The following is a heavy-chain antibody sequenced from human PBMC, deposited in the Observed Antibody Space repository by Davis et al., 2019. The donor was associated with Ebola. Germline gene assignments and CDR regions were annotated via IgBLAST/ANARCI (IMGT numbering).Heavy chain of an antibody. V-gene: IGHV4-61*01. CDR1: GGSISSSSYY. CDR3: ARVASYGWFDP. D-gene: IGHD3-10*01. J-gene: IGHJ5*02. Sequence: SETLSLTCTVSGGSISSSSYYWSWIRQPPGKGLEWIGYIYYSGSTNYNPSLKSRVTISVDTSKNQFSLKLSSVTAADTAVYYCARVASYGWFDPWGQGTLVTVSS. CDR2: IYYSGST.